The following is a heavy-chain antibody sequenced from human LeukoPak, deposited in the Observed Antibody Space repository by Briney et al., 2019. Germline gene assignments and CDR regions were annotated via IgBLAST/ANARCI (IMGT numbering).Heavy chain of an antibody. J-gene: IGHJ4*02. CDR2: IRSKVYGGTP. V-gene: IGHV3-49*04. CDR3: TRDQTPYY. CDR1: GFTFSSYT. Sequence: GGSLRLSCAASGFTFSSYTMNWVRQAPGKGLEWVGFIRSKVYGGTPEYAASVKGRFTISRDDSKGIAYLQMNSLKTEDTAVYCTRDQTPYYWGQGTLVTVSS.